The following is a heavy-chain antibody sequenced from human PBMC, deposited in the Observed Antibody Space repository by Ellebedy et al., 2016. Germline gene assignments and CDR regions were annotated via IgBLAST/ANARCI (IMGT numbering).Heavy chain of an antibody. Sequence: GESLKISXAASGFTFTSYAMSWVRQAPGKGLEWVSSISGSGDSINYADSVKGRFTISRDNSKNTLHLRMNSLRAEDTAVYYCAKDLYDCDSSGYYRLVIDYWGQGTLVTVSS. CDR2: ISGSGDSI. CDR3: AKDLYDCDSSGYYRLVIDY. CDR1: GFTFTSYA. J-gene: IGHJ4*02. D-gene: IGHD3-22*01. V-gene: IGHV3-23*01.